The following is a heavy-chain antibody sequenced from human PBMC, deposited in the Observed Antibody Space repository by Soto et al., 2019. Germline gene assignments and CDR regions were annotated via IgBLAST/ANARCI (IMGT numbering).Heavy chain of an antibody. CDR1: GGTFSSYA. Sequence: QVQLVQSGAEVKKPGSSVKVSCKASGGTFSSYAISWVRQAPGQGLEWMGGIIPIFGTANYAQKFQGRVTITADKSTSTAYMELISLRSEDTAVYYCARDLGSSTSCYLYYYYYGMDVWGQGTTVTVSS. CDR3: ARDLGSSTSCYLYYYYYGMDV. J-gene: IGHJ6*02. CDR2: IIPIFGTA. V-gene: IGHV1-69*06. D-gene: IGHD2-2*01.